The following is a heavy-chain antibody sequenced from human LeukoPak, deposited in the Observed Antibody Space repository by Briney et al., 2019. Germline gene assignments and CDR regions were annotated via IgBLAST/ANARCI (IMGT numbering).Heavy chain of an antibody. V-gene: IGHV4-34*01. J-gene: IGHJ6*04. CDR3: ASSLPRKVVPAAMRYYYYGMDV. D-gene: IGHD2-2*01. Sequence: SETLSLTCAVYGGSFSGYYWSWIRQPPGKGLEWIGEINHSGSTNYNPSLKSRVTISVDTSKNQFSLKLSSVTDADTAVYYCASSLPRKVVPAAMRYYYYGMDVRGKGTTVTVSS. CDR2: INHSGST. CDR1: GGSFSGYY.